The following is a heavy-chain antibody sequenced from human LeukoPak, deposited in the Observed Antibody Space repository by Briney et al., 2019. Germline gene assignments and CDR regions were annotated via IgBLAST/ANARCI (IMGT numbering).Heavy chain of an antibody. CDR3: ARVGSYGTEFDY. V-gene: IGHV4-38-2*02. CDR1: GYSISSGYY. D-gene: IGHD3-16*01. Sequence: SETLSLTCTVSGYSISSGYYWGWIRQPPGKGLEWIGSIYHSGSTYYNPSLKSRVTISVDTSKNQFSLKLSSVTAADTAVYYCARVGSYGTEFDYWGQGTLVTVSS. J-gene: IGHJ4*02. CDR2: IYHSGST.